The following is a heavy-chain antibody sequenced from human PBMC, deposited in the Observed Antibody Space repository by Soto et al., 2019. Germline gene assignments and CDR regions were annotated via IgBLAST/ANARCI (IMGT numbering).Heavy chain of an antibody. D-gene: IGHD6-13*01. V-gene: IGHV1-18*04. CDR1: GNTLTTYG. Sequence: ASVKVSCKASGNTLTTYGISWVRQAPGQGLEWMGWISGDNSNTNYAQKLQGRVTMTTDTSTNTAYMELRSLRSDDTAVYYRALGRYSSSYYRDFGYGMDVWGQGTTVTVSS. CDR3: ALGRYSSSYYRDFGYGMDV. J-gene: IGHJ6*02. CDR2: ISGDNSNT.